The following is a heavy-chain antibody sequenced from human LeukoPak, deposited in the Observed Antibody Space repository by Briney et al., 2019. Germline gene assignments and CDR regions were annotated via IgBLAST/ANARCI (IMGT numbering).Heavy chain of an antibody. CDR3: AKGGDFDY. D-gene: IGHD4-17*01. V-gene: IGHV3-23*01. J-gene: IGHJ4*02. Sequence: LEWVSAISGSGGSTYYADSVKGRFTISRDNSKNTLYLQMNSLRAEDTAVYYCAKGGDFDYWGQGTLVTVSS. CDR2: ISGSGGST.